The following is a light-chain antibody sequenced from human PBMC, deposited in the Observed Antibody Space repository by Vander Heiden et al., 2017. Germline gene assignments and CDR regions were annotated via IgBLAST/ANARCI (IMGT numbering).Light chain of an antibody. CDR1: QSISSY. V-gene: IGKV1-39*01. CDR3: QRSEGTPDT. J-gene: IGKJ3*01. Sequence: DIQMTQSPSSLSASVGDRVTITCRASQSISSYLNWYQQKPGKAPKLLIYAASSLQSRVPSRFSGSGSGTDFTLTISRLQPEDFATYYCQRSEGTPDTFGPGTKVDIK. CDR2: AAS.